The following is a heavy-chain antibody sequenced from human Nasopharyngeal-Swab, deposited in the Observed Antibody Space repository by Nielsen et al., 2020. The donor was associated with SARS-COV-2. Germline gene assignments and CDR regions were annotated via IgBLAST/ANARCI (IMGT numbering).Heavy chain of an antibody. CDR2: IRSKGNSYAT. CDR3: TRCSGSCYTGKDY. J-gene: IGHJ4*02. V-gene: IGHV3-73*01. Sequence: GESLKISCAASGFIFSDSAIHWVRQASGKGLEWVGRIRSKGNSYATEYAASVEGRFTISRDDSKNTAYLQMNSLITEDTAVYYCTRCSGSCYTGKDYWGQGTLVTVSS. CDR1: GFIFSDSA. D-gene: IGHD2-15*01.